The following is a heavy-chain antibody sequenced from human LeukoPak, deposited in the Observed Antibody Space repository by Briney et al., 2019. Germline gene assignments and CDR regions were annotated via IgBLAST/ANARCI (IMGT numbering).Heavy chain of an antibody. CDR1: GFTFSSYG. J-gene: IGHJ4*02. CDR3: ARKHYYDSSGFFPPMDY. V-gene: IGHV3-66*01. D-gene: IGHD3-22*01. CDR2: IYSGGST. Sequence: GGSLRLSCAASGFTFSSYGMHWVRQAPGKGLEWVSVIYSGGSTFYADSVKGRFTISRDNSKNTLYLQMNSLRAEGTAVYYCARKHYYDSSGFFPPMDYWGQGTLVTVSS.